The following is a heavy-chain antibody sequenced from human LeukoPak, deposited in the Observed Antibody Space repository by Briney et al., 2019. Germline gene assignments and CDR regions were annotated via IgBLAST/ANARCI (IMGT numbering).Heavy chain of an antibody. V-gene: IGHV4-59*01. Sequence: SETLSLTCTVSGGSISSYYWSWIRQPPGKGLEWIGYIYYSGSTNYNPSLKSRVTISVDTSKNQFSLRLSSVTTADTAVYYCARGGGSYSGSYSRAFDYWGQGTLVTVSS. CDR3: ARGGGSYSGSYSRAFDY. CDR1: GGSISSYY. D-gene: IGHD1-26*01. CDR2: IYYSGST. J-gene: IGHJ4*02.